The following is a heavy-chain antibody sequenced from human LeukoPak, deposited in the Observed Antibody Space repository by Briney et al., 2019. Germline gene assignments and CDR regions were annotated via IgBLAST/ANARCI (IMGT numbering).Heavy chain of an antibody. D-gene: IGHD2-15*01. Sequence: ASVKVSCKASGYTFTSYDINWVRQATGQGLEWMGWMNPNSGNTGYAQKFQGRVTMTRNTSISTAYMKLRSLRSDDTAVYYCARAGAVVDNWFDPWGQGTLVTVSS. CDR3: ARAGAVVDNWFDP. V-gene: IGHV1-8*01. CDR2: MNPNSGNT. CDR1: GYTFTSYD. J-gene: IGHJ5*02.